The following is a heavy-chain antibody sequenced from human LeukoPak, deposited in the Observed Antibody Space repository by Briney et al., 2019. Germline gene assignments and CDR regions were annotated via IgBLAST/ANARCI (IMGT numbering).Heavy chain of an antibody. V-gene: IGHV1-2*02. CDR3: ARGDGWLLSHFDY. CDR2: INPNSGGT. Sequence: ASVKVSCKASGYTFTGYYMHWVRQAPGQELEWMGWINPNSGGTNYAQKFQGRVTMTRDTSISTAYMELSRLRSDDTAVYYCARGDGWLLSHFDYWGQGTLVTVSS. J-gene: IGHJ4*02. D-gene: IGHD3-22*01. CDR1: GYTFTGYY.